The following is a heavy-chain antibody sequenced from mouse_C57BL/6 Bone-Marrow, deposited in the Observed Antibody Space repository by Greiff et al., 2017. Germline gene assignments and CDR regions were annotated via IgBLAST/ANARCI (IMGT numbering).Heavy chain of an antibody. CDR2: IYPGDGDT. CDR3: ASPRQLRQYYFDY. CDR1: GYAFSSSW. J-gene: IGHJ2*01. Sequence: QVQLQQSGPELVKPGASVKISCKASGYAFSSSWMNWVKQRPGKGLEWIGRIYPGDGDTNYNGKFKGKATLTADKSSSTAYMQLSSLTSEDSAVXFCASPRQLRQYYFDYWGQGTTLTVSS. D-gene: IGHD3-2*02. V-gene: IGHV1-82*01.